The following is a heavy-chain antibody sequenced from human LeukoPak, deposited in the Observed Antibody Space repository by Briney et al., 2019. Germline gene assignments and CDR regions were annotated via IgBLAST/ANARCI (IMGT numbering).Heavy chain of an antibody. D-gene: IGHD2-2*02. Sequence: SETLSLTCAVYDGLFSGYYWSWIRQPPGMGLEWIGEVNHSGTTNYNPSLKSRVTISVDTSKSQFSLKLTSVTAADTSLYYWARFRDCSTTSCYTLGWLDPWGQGTLVTVSS. V-gene: IGHV4-34*01. CDR3: ARFRDCSTTSCYTLGWLDP. J-gene: IGHJ5*02. CDR1: DGLFSGYY. CDR2: VNHSGTT.